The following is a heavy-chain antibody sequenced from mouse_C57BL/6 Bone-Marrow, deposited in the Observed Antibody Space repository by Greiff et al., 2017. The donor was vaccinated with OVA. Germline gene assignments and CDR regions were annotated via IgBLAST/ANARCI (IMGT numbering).Heavy chain of an antibody. V-gene: IGHV1-81*01. CDR1: GYTFTSYG. D-gene: IGHD1-1*01. CDR2: IYPRSGNT. Sequence: QVQLKESGAELARPGASVKLSCKASGYTFTSYGISWVKQRTGQGLEWIGEIYPRSGNTYYTEKFKGKATLTADKSSSTAYMELRSLTSEDSAVYFCARGYYGSSSWFAYWGQGTLVTVSA. J-gene: IGHJ3*01. CDR3: ARGYYGSSSWFAY.